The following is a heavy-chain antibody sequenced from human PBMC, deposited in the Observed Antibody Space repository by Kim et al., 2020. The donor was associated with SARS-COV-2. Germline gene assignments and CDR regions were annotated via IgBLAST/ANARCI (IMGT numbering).Heavy chain of an antibody. V-gene: IGHV4-39*01. J-gene: IGHJ5*02. CDR1: GDSINSTSYY. CDR2: IYFGGYT. D-gene: IGHD3-10*01. CDR3: ARTLYGPHNWFDP. Sequence: SETLSLTCTVSGDSINSTSYYWAWIRQPPGKGLEWIGCIYFGGYTYYNPSLKTRVTISVDTSKNQFSLSLNSVTAADTAVYYCARTLYGPHNWFDPWGQGTLVTVSS.